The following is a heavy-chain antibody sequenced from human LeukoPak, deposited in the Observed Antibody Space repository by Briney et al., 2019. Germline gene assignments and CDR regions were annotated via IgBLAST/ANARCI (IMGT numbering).Heavy chain of an antibody. Sequence: PGRSLRLSCAASGFTFSSYGMHWVRQAPGKGLEWVAVISYDGSNKYYADSVKGRFTISRDNSKNTLYLQMNSLRAEDTAVYYCAKDSGTRGRQSYDYWGQGTLVTVSS. CDR3: AKDSGTRGRQSYDY. D-gene: IGHD3-10*01. CDR1: GFTFSSYG. J-gene: IGHJ4*02. V-gene: IGHV3-30*18. CDR2: ISYDGSNK.